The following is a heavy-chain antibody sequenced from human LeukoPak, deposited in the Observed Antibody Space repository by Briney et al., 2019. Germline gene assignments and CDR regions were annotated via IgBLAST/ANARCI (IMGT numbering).Heavy chain of an antibody. J-gene: IGHJ4*02. D-gene: IGHD3-22*01. CDR2: IYHSGST. V-gene: IGHV4-30-2*01. CDR1: GGSISSGGYY. CDR3: ARGRYYDSSGPPGH. Sequence: PSQTLSLTCTVSGGSISSGGYYWSWIRQPPGKGLEWIGYIYHSGSTYYNPFLKSRVTISIDRSKNQFSLKLSSVTAADTAVYYCARGRYYDSSGPPGHWGQGTLVTVSS.